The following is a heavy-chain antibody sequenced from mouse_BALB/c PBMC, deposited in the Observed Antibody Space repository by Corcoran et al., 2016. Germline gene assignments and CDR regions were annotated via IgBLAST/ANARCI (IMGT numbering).Heavy chain of an antibody. CDR3: ARSGYDAWYFDV. CDR1: GFNIKDYY. Sequence: EVQLQQSGAELVRPGALVKLSCKASGFNIKDYYMHWVKQRPEQGLEWIGWIDPENGNTIYDPKFQGKASITADTSSNPAYLQLSSLTSEDTAVYYCARSGYDAWYFDVWGAGTTVTVSS. J-gene: IGHJ1*01. CDR2: IDPENGNT. D-gene: IGHD2-2*01. V-gene: IGHV14-1*02.